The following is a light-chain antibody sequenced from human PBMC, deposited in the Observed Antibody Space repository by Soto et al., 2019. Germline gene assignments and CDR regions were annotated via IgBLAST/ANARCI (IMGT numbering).Light chain of an antibody. CDR3: QQYGSSPLT. CDR2: DAS. V-gene: IGKV3-20*01. Sequence: EIVLTQSPDTLSLSPGERATLSCRASQSVRSNYLAWYQQKPGQAPRFLIYDASSRATGIPDRFSGSGSETDFTLNISRMEPEDFAVYYGQQYGSSPLTFGGGNKVEIK. CDR1: QSVRSNY. J-gene: IGKJ4*01.